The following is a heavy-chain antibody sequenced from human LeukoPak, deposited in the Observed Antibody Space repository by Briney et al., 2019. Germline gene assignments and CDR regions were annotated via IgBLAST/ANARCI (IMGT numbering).Heavy chain of an antibody. Sequence: PSETLSLTCTVSGGSISSSSYYWGWIRQPPGKGLEWIGSIYYSGSTYYNPSLKSRVTISVDTSKNQFSLKLSSVTAADTAVYYCARLLGGRYSSSWCNFDYWGQGTLVTVSS. J-gene: IGHJ4*02. CDR3: ARLLGGRYSSSWCNFDY. CDR1: GGSISSSSYY. V-gene: IGHV4-39*01. CDR2: IYYSGST. D-gene: IGHD6-13*01.